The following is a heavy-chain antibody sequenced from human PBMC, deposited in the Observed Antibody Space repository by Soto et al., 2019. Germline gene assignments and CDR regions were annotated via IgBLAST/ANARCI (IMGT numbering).Heavy chain of an antibody. Sequence: QVQLVESGGGVVQPGRSLRLSCAASGFTFSSYGMHWVRQAPGKGLEWVAVISYDGSNKYYADSVKGRFTISRDNSKNTLYLQMNGLRAEDTAVYYCAKDRPGIAVAGPLTSWGQGTLVTVSS. D-gene: IGHD6-19*01. CDR1: GFTFSSYG. J-gene: IGHJ4*02. V-gene: IGHV3-30*18. CDR3: AKDRPGIAVAGPLTS. CDR2: ISYDGSNK.